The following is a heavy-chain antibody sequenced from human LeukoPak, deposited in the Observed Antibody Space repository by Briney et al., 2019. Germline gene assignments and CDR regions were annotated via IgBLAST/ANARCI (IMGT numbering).Heavy chain of an antibody. Sequence: ASVKVSCTASGGTFSSYAISWVRQAPGQGLEWMGGIIPIFGTANYAQKFQGRVTITADESTSTAYMELSSLRSEDTAVYYCARAISGWELLPDAFDIWGQGTMVTVPS. J-gene: IGHJ3*02. CDR3: ARAISGWELLPDAFDI. CDR2: IIPIFGTA. V-gene: IGHV1-69*13. CDR1: GGTFSSYA. D-gene: IGHD1-26*01.